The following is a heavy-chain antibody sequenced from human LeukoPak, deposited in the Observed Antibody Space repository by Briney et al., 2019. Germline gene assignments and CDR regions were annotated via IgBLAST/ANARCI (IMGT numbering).Heavy chain of an antibody. D-gene: IGHD5-18*01. Sequence: GGSLRLSCAVSGFSFSNYSMSWVRQAPGKGLEWVAHIKEDGSEKYYVDSVKGRFTIPRDNAKNSLSLQMNSLRVEDTAVYYCAISSYYYFDYWGQGALVTVSS. J-gene: IGHJ4*02. CDR3: AISSYYYFDY. V-gene: IGHV3-7*01. CDR2: IKEDGSEK. CDR1: GFSFSNYS.